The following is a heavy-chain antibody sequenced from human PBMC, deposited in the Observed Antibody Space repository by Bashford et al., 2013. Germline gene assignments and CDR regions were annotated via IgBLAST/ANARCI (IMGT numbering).Heavy chain of an antibody. V-gene: IGHV3-7*01. CDR1: GFTFSSYW. CDR3: ARVPGFGSTSWGYYYGMDV. CDR2: IKQDGSEK. J-gene: IGHJ6*02. D-gene: IGHD2-2*01. Sequence: GSLRLSCAASGFTFSSYWMSWVRQAPGKGLEWVANIKQDGSEKYYVDSVKGRFTISRDNAKNSLYLQMNSLRAEDTAVYYCARVPGFGSTSWGYYYGMDVWGQGTTVTVSS.